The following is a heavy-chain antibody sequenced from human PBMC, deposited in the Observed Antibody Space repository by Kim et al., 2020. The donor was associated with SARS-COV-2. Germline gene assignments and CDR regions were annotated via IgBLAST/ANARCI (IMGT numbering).Heavy chain of an antibody. Sequence: SETLSLTCAVYGGSFSGYYWSWIRQPPGKGLEWIGEINHSGSTNYNPSLKSRVTISVDTSMNQFSVKLSSVTAADTAVYYCASSVASYYYYGMDVWGQGT. D-gene: IGHD1-26*01. J-gene: IGHJ6*02. CDR3: ASSVASYYYYGMDV. V-gene: IGHV4-34*01. CDR2: INHSGST. CDR1: GGSFSGYY.